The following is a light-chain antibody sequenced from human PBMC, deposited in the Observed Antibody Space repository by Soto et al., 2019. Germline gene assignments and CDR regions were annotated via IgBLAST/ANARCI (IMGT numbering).Light chain of an antibody. CDR3: KQYNTYWT. CDR1: QSINNS. CDR2: KAS. J-gene: IGKJ1*01. Sequence: DIQMTQSPSTLSASVGDRVTITCRASQSINNSLAWYQQKPGKAPKLLIYKASSLESGVPSRFSGSGSGTEFTLTISSLQPDDFATYYCKQYNTYWTFGQGTKVEIK. V-gene: IGKV1-5*03.